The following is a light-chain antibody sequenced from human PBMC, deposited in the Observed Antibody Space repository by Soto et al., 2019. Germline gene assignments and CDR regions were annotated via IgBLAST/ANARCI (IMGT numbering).Light chain of an antibody. V-gene: IGLV1-40*01. CDR1: SSNIGAGYD. CDR2: RNN. CDR3: QSYDSSLSGYVV. Sequence: QLVLTQPPSVSGAPGQTVTISCTGSSSNIGAGYDVHWYQHLPGIAPKLLIYRNNNRPSGVPDRFSGSKSGNSASLAITGLQAEDEADYYCQSYDSSLSGYVVFGGRTKVTVL. J-gene: IGLJ2*01.